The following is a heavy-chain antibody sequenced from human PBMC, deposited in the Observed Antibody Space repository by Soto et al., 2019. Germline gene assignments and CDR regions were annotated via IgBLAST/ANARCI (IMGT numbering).Heavy chain of an antibody. CDR1: GFTFSSYA. J-gene: IGHJ3*02. Sequence: GGSLRLSCSASGFTFSSYAMHWDRQAPGKGLEYVSAISSNGGSTYYADSVKGRFTISRDNSKNTLYLQMSSLRAEDTAVYYCVKQDGYSYALDIWGQGTMVTVS. V-gene: IGHV3-64D*06. CDR3: VKQDGYSYALDI. CDR2: ISSNGGST. D-gene: IGHD5-18*01.